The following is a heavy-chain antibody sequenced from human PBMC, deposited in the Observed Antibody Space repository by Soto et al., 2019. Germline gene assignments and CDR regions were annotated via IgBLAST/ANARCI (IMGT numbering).Heavy chain of an antibody. CDR2: ISYDGSNK. V-gene: IGHV3-30-3*01. Sequence: GGSLSLSCAASGFTFSSYAMRWVRQAPGKGLEWVAVISYDGSNKYYADSVKGRFTTSRDNSKNTLYLQMNSLRAEDTAVYYCAREPPPFPYAFDIWGQGTRVT. J-gene: IGHJ3*02. CDR1: GFTFSSYA. CDR3: AREPPPFPYAFDI.